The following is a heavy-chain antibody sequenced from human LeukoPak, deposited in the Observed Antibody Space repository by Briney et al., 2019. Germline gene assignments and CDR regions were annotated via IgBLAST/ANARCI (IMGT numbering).Heavy chain of an antibody. V-gene: IGHV3-11*04. J-gene: IGHJ4*02. CDR2: ISSSGSTM. CDR3: TRGIRGYSGLVVH. D-gene: IGHD5-12*01. Sequence: GGSLRLSCAASGSTFSDYYMSWIRQAPGKGLEWVSYISSSGSTMSYTDSVKGRFTISRDNAKKSLFLQMNNLRAEDTAVYYCTRGIRGYSGLVVHWGQGTLVTVSS. CDR1: GSTFSDYY.